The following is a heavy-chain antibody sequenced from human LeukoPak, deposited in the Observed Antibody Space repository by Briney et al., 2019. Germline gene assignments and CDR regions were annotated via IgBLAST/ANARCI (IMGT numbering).Heavy chain of an antibody. J-gene: IGHJ4*02. Sequence: ASVKVSCKASGGTFSSYAISWVRQAPGQGLEWMGRIIPILGIANYAQKFQGRVTITADKPTSTAYMELSSLRSEDTAVYYCAREGPLYSSSRPADLDYWGQGTLVTVSS. V-gene: IGHV1-69*04. D-gene: IGHD6-13*01. CDR1: GGTFSSYA. CDR2: IIPILGIA. CDR3: AREGPLYSSSRPADLDY.